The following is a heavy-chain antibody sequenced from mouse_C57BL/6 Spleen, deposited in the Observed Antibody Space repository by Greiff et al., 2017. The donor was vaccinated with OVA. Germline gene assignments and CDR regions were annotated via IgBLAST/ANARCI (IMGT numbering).Heavy chain of an antibody. V-gene: IGHV1-63*01. Sequence: QVQLQQSGAELVRPGTSVKMSCKASGYTFTNYWIGWAKQRPGHGLEWIGDIYPGGGYTNYNEKFKGKATLTADKSSSTAYMQFSSLTSEDSAIYYCARGDSYYFDYWGQGTTLTVSS. CDR2: IYPGGGYT. CDR1: GYTFTNYW. CDR3: ARGDSYYFDY. J-gene: IGHJ2*01. D-gene: IGHD3-3*01.